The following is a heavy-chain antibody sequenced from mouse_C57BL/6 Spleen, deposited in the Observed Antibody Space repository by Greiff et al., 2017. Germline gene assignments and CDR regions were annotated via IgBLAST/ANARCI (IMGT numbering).Heavy chain of an antibody. CDR3: ARVNGNYVEYFDV. CDR1: GFTFSDYY. J-gene: IGHJ1*03. D-gene: IGHD2-1*01. Sequence: EVMLVESEGGLVQPGSSMKLSCTASGFTFSDYYLAWVRQVPEKGLEWVANINYDGSSTYYLDSLKSRFIISRDNAKNSLYLQMSSLKSEDTATYYCARVNGNYVEYFDVWGTGTTVTVSS. V-gene: IGHV5-16*01. CDR2: INYDGSST.